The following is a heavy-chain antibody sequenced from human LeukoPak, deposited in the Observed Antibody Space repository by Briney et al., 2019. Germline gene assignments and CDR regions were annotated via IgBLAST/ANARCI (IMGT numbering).Heavy chain of an antibody. Sequence: PGGSLRLSCAASGFTFSSYWMSWVRQAPGKGLEWVANIKQDGSEKYYVDSVKGRFTISGDNAKNSLYLQMNSLRAEDTAVYYCAREIAGLWFGEFLDYWGQGTLVTVSS. J-gene: IGHJ4*02. V-gene: IGHV3-7*01. CDR2: IKQDGSEK. CDR1: GFTFSSYW. CDR3: AREIAGLWFGEFLDY. D-gene: IGHD3-10*01.